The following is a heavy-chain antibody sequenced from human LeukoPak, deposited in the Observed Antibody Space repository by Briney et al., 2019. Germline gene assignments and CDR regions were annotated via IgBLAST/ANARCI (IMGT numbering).Heavy chain of an antibody. CDR1: GGSFSGYY. Sequence: SETLSLTCAVYGGSFSGYYWSWIRQPPGKGLEWIGEINHSGSTNYNPSLKSRVTISVDTSKNQFSLKLSSVTAADTAVYYCVRGPTTGEFDYWGQGTLVTVSS. CDR2: INHSGST. V-gene: IGHV4-34*01. CDR3: VRGPTTGEFDY. D-gene: IGHD1-1*01. J-gene: IGHJ4*02.